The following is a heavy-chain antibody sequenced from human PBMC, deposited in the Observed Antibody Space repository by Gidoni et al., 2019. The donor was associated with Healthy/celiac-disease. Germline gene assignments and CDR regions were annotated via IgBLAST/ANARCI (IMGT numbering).Heavy chain of an antibody. Sequence: EVQLVESGGGLVQPGGSLRLSCDASGFTFSSYWMSWVRQAPGKGLEWVANIKQDGSEKYYVDSVKGRFTISRDNAKNSLYLQMNSLRAEDTAVYYCARVPPLTAFDIWGQGTMVTVSS. J-gene: IGHJ3*02. CDR2: IKQDGSEK. CDR3: ARVPPLTAFDI. D-gene: IGHD3-16*01. CDR1: GFTFSSYW. V-gene: IGHV3-7*04.